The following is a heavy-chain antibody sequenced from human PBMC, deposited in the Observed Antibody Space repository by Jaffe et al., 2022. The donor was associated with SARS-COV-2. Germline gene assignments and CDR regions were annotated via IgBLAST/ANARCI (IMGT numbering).Heavy chain of an antibody. Sequence: QVQLVESGGGVVQPGRSLRLSCAASGFTFSSYGMHWVRQAPGKGLEWVAVISYDGSNKYYADSVKGRFTISRDNSKNTLYLQMNSLRAEDTAVYYCAKGAGVGWVITYYFDYWGQGTLVTVSS. V-gene: IGHV3-30*18. CDR3: AKGAGVGWVITYYFDY. D-gene: IGHD3-22*01. CDR1: GFTFSSYG. CDR2: ISYDGSNK. J-gene: IGHJ4*02.